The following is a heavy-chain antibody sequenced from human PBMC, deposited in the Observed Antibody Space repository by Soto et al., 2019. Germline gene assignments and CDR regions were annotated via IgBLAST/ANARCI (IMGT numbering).Heavy chain of an antibody. CDR3: ARSLSGELLQHYFDY. CDR2: IIPIFGTA. V-gene: IGHV1-69*01. D-gene: IGHD1-26*01. Sequence: QVQLVQAGAEVKKPGSSVKVSCKASGGTFSSYAISWVRQAPGQGLEWMGGIIPIFGTANYAQKFQCRVTITADESTSTAYMELSSLRSEDTAVYYCARSLSGELLQHYFDYWGQGTMVTVSS. CDR1: GGTFSSYA. J-gene: IGHJ4*02.